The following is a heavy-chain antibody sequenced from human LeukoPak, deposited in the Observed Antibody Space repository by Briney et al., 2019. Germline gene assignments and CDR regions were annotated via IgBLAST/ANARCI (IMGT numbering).Heavy chain of an antibody. CDR3: ARARYCSGGNCYAEY. Sequence: MAGESLKISCKASGYSFTTYWIGWVRQMPGKGLEWMGFIYPGDSDTRYSPSFQGQVTISADKSISTAYLQWSSLKASDTAMYYCARARYCSGGNCYAEYWGQGTLVTVSS. D-gene: IGHD2-15*01. CDR2: IYPGDSDT. V-gene: IGHV5-51*01. J-gene: IGHJ4*02. CDR1: GYSFTTYW.